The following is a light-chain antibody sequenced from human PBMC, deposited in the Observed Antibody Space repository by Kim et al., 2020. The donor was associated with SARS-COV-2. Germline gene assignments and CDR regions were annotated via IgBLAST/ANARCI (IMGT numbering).Light chain of an antibody. V-gene: IGKV3-20*01. CDR2: AVS. CDR1: QSVNSEY. J-gene: IGKJ2*01. Sequence: EIVLTQSPGTLSLSPGERATLSCRASQSVNSEYIAWYQQKPGQAPRLLIYAVSSRATGIPDRFSGSGSGTDFSLTISRLEPEDFAVYYCQQYGGSPRYSFGQGTKLEI. CDR3: QQYGGSPRYS.